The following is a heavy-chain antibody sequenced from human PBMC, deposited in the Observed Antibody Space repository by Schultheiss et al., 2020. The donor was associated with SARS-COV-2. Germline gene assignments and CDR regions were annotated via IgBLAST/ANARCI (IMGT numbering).Heavy chain of an antibody. Sequence: SVKVSCKASGGTFSSYTISWVRQAPGQGLEWMGRIIPILGIANYAQKFQGRVTITADKSTSTAYMELSSLRSEDTAVYYCARDSPSIAVAGTLDYWGQGTLVTVSS. CDR3: ARDSPSIAVAGTLDY. J-gene: IGHJ4*02. CDR1: GGTFSSYT. D-gene: IGHD6-19*01. CDR2: IIPILGIA. V-gene: IGHV1-69*04.